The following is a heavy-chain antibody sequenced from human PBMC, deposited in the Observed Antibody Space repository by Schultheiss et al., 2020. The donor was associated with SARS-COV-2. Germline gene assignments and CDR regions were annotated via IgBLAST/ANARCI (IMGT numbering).Heavy chain of an antibody. J-gene: IGHJ5*02. CDR2: IYYSGST. D-gene: IGHD2-21*01. CDR1: GGSISSGGYY. V-gene: IGHV4-30-4*08. Sequence: SETLSLTCTVSGGSISSGGYYWSWIRQHPGKGLEWIGYIYYSGSTYYNPSLKSRVTISVDTSKNQFSLKLSSVTAADTAVYYCYIPGGDDPFDPWGQGTLVTVSS. CDR3: YIPGGDDPFDP.